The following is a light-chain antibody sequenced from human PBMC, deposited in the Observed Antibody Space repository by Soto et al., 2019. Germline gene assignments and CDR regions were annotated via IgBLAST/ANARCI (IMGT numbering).Light chain of an antibody. CDR1: SSDVGGYTY. J-gene: IGLJ2*01. V-gene: IGLV2-11*01. CDR2: DVS. Sequence: QSALTQPRSVSGSPGHSVAISCTGTSSDVGGYTYVAWYRQYPGKAPKLMLDDVSKRPSGVPDRFSGSKSGNTASLTISGLQAEDEADYYCCSYAGRDIVVFGGGTKLTVL. CDR3: CSYAGRDIVV.